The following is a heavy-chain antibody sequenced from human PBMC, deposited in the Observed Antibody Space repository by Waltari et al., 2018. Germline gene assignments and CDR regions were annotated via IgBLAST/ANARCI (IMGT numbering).Heavy chain of an antibody. CDR2: IYYSGST. CDR1: GGSISSHY. J-gene: IGHJ5*02. V-gene: IGHV4-59*11. Sequence: QVQLQESGPGLVKPSETLSLTCTVSGGSISSHYWSWIRQPPGKGLEWIGYIYYSGSTNYNPSLKSRVTISVDTSKNQFSLKLSSVTAADTAVYYCARVGIVVVVAATRIWFDPWGQGTLVTVSS. CDR3: ARVGIVVVVAATRIWFDP. D-gene: IGHD2-15*01.